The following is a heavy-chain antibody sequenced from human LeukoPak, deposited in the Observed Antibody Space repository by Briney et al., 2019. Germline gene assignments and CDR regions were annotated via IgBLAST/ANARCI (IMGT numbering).Heavy chain of an antibody. CDR2: INYSGST. CDR1: GGSISSYY. D-gene: IGHD3-22*01. CDR3: ASWYYYDSSGYYC. V-gene: IGHV4-59*08. Sequence: SETLSLTCTVSGGSISSYYWSWIRQPPGKGLEWIGYINYSGSTNYNPSLKSRVTISVDTSKNQFSLKLSSVTAADTAVYYCASWYYYDSSGYYCWGQGTLVTVSS. J-gene: IGHJ4*02.